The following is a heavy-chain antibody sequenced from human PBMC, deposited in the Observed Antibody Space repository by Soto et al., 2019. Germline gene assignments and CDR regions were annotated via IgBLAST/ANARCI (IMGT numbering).Heavy chain of an antibody. CDR1: GFTFRNHG. CDR3: ARWSNNKVVDP. D-gene: IGHD1-1*01. V-gene: IGHV3-33*01. CDR2: IWYDGSEK. Sequence: QVQLVESGGGVVQPGRSLRLSCEGSGFTFRNHGVHWIRQSPGKGLEWLAVIWYDGSEKYYADSVKGRFTISRDNSKNTLYLQMNSLKVEDTAIYYCARWSNNKVVDPWGQGTVVTVS. J-gene: IGHJ5*02.